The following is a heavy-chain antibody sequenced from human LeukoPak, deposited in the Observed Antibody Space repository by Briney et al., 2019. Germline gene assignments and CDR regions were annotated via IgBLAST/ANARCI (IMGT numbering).Heavy chain of an antibody. CDR1: GYSISSGYY. CDR2: IYHSGST. V-gene: IGHV4-38-2*02. J-gene: IGHJ4*02. CDR3: ARARREMVDY. D-gene: IGHD5-24*01. Sequence: SETLSLTCTVSGYSISSGYYWGWIRQPPGKGLEWIGSIYHSGSTYYNPSLKSRVTISVDASKNQFSLKLSSVTAADTAVYYCARARREMVDYWGQGTLITVSS.